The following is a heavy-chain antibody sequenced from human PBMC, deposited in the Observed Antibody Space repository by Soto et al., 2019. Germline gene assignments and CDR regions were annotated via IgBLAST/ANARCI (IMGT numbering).Heavy chain of an antibody. CDR1: EFIFSSFA. Sequence: GGSLRLSCVVSEFIFSSFALSWVRLAPGKGLEWVAAVSRRGVNTYYADSVKGRFTISRENAKNTLYLQMNSLRAEDTAVYYCAKLSSPINDLAEPGPDYWGQGTLVTVSS. CDR2: VSRRGVNT. V-gene: IGHV3-23*01. CDR3: AKLSSPINDLAEPGPDY. J-gene: IGHJ4*02. D-gene: IGHD6-13*01.